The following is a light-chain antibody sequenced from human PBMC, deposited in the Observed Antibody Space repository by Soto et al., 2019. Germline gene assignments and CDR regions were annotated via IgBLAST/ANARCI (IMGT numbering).Light chain of an antibody. Sequence: EIFLTQSPATLSLSPGERATLSCRASQSISRFLGWYQQKPGQAPRLLIYDASNRATGIPDRFSGSGSGTDFILTISSLEPEDFAVYYCQQRSNWPPEGTFGQGTKVEIK. CDR3: QQRSNWPPEGT. CDR2: DAS. CDR1: QSISRF. V-gene: IGKV3-11*01. J-gene: IGKJ1*01.